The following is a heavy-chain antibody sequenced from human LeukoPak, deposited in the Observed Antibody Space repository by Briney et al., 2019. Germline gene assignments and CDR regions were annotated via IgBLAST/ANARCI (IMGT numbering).Heavy chain of an antibody. CDR2: ISGSGGST. D-gene: IGHD3-22*01. J-gene: IGHJ4*02. CDR1: GFTFGSYA. Sequence: PGGSLRLSCAASGFTFGSYAMSWVRQAPGKGLEWVSAISGSGGSTYYADSVKGRFTISRDNSKNTLYLQMNSLRAEDTAVYYCAKGSIITMIVVVTPYFDYWGQGTLVTVSS. V-gene: IGHV3-23*01. CDR3: AKGSIITMIVVVTPYFDY.